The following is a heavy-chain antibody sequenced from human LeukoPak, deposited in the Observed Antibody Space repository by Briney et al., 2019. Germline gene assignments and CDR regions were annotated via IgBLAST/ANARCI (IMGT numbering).Heavy chain of an antibody. Sequence: ASVKVSCKASGYTFTSYDINWVRQATGQGLEWMGWMNPNSGSTGYAQKFQGRVTMTRDTSTNTVNMELSILRSEDTAVYYCAREGPGTYYFDTWGQGTLVTVSS. D-gene: IGHD1-14*01. J-gene: IGHJ4*02. CDR1: GYTFTSYD. V-gene: IGHV1-8*01. CDR2: MNPNSGST. CDR3: AREGPGTYYFDT.